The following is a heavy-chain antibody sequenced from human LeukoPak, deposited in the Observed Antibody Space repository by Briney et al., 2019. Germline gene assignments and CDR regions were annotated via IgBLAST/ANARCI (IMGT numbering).Heavy chain of an antibody. CDR1: GFTFGDYA. D-gene: IGHD6-13*01. J-gene: IGHJ4*02. Sequence: GGSLRLSCTASGFTFGDYAMSWFRQAPGKGLEWVGFIRSKAYGGTTEYAASVKGRFTISRDDSKSIAYLQMNSLKTEDTAVYYCTRDEAPRWPDYWGQGTLVTVSS. CDR3: TRDEAPRWPDY. CDR2: IRSKAYGGTT. V-gene: IGHV3-49*03.